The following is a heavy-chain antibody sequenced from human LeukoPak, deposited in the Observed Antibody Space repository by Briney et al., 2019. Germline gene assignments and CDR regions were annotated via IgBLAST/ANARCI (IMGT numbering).Heavy chain of an antibody. V-gene: IGHV3-30*19. CDR2: ISYDGSNK. J-gene: IGHJ4*02. Sequence: GGSLRLSCVASGITFGRYGIHWVRQDPGKGLEWVAVISYDGSNKYYADSVKGRFTISRDNSKNTLYLQMNSLRAEDTAVYYCARDLGVDPSYYYDSSGYYDYWGQGTLVTVSS. CDR3: ARDLGVDPSYYYDSSGYYDY. D-gene: IGHD3-22*01. CDR1: GITFGRYG.